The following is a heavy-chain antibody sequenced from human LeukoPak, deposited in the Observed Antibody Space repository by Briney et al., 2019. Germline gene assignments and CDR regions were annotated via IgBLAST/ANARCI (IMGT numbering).Heavy chain of an antibody. CDR3: ARQSSVGAPGY. D-gene: IGHD1-26*01. Sequence: SETLSLTCTVSGASISSYYWSWIRQPPGKGLEWIGEINHSGSTNYNPSLKSRVTISVDTSKNQFSLKLSSVTAADTAVYYCARQSSVGAPGYWGQGTLVTVSS. V-gene: IGHV4-34*01. CDR2: INHSGST. J-gene: IGHJ4*02. CDR1: GASISSYY.